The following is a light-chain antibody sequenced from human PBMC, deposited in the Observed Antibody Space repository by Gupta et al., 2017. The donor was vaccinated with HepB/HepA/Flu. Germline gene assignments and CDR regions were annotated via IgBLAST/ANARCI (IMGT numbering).Light chain of an antibody. V-gene: IGKV1-33*01. J-gene: IGKJ4*01. CDR2: DAS. Sequence: DIQMTQSPSSLSASVGDRVTITCQANQDIRNYLNWYQQKPGKGPKLLIYDASDLETGVPSRFSGSGSGTDFTFTISSLQPEDIATYYCQQDDNLLATFGGGTKVEIK. CDR1: QDIRNY. CDR3: QQDDNLLAT.